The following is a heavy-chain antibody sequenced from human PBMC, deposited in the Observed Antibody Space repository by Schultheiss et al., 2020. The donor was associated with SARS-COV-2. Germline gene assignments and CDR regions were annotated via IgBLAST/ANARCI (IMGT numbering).Heavy chain of an antibody. J-gene: IGHJ4*02. Sequence: GESLKISCVASGFTFSSYWMHWVRQAPGKGLVWVSRIKSDGRSTSYADSVKGRFTISRDNAKNTLYLQMNSLRAEDTAVYYCTSGTFWGQGTLVTVSS. D-gene: IGHD1-1*01. CDR1: GFTFSSYW. CDR2: IKSDGRST. CDR3: TSGTF. V-gene: IGHV3-74*01.